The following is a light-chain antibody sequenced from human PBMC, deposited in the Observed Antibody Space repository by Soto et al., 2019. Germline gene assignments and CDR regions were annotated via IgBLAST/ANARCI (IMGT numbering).Light chain of an antibody. CDR2: DAS. CDR3: QVRDVWPS. J-gene: IGKJ1*01. V-gene: IGKV3-11*01. CDR1: QSVSTS. Sequence: IVLTQSPVTLALSPGESAVLSCRASQSVSTSLAWYQHKPGQPPRLFIYDASKRAPGIPARFTGSGSGTDFPLTISSLGPEDIAVYYCQVRDVWPSFGQGTKVEIK.